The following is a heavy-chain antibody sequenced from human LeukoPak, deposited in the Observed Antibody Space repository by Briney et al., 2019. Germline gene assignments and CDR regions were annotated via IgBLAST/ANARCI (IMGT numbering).Heavy chain of an antibody. CDR3: ARSRLRYFDWFDP. D-gene: IGHD3-9*01. CDR1: GYTFTGYY. CDR2: NNPNSGGT. J-gene: IGHJ5*02. Sequence: ASVTVSCKASGYTFTGYYMHWVRQAPAQGLERMGRNNPNSGGTNYAQKFQGRVTMTRDTSISTAYMELSRLRSDDTAVYYCARSRLRYFDWFDPWGQGTLVTVSS. V-gene: IGHV1-2*06.